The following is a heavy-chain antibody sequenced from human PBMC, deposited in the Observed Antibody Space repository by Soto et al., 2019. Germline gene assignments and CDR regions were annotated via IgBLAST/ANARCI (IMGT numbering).Heavy chain of an antibody. D-gene: IGHD2-2*01. CDR1: GFTFSSYA. J-gene: IGHJ4*02. Sequence: EVQLLESGGGLVQPGGSLRLSCAASGFTFSSYAMSWVRQAPGKGLEWVSTMGGSGGYTYYADSVEGRFAISRDNSKNTLYLQMAGLRAEDTAVYYCATFRFCTSTSCYGREGGFWGQGTLVTVSS. CDR3: ATFRFCTSTSCYGREGGF. V-gene: IGHV3-23*01. CDR2: MGGSGGYT.